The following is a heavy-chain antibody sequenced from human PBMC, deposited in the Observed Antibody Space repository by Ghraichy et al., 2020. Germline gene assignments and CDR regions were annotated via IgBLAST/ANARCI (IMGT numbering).Heavy chain of an antibody. J-gene: IGHJ4*02. CDR2: IWYDGSNK. CDR3: ARYPGRNWQDDYGDSVSQNPDY. V-gene: IGHV3-33*01. Sequence: GGSLRLSCAASGFTFSSYGMHWVRQAPGKGLEWVAVIWYDGSNKYYADSVKGRFTISRDNSKNTLYLQMNSLRAEDTAVYYCARYPGRNWQDDYGDSVSQNPDYWGQGTLVTVSS. D-gene: IGHD4-17*01. CDR1: GFTFSSYG.